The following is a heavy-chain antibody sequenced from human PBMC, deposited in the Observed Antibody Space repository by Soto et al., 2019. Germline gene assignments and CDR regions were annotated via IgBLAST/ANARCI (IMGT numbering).Heavy chain of an antibody. V-gene: IGHV5-51*01. CDR1: XYSFTXYX. CDR3: ARLSYYYDSSGPEHNSKIGAFDI. CDR2: IXPGDSDT. Sequence: GESLKISCXGSXYSFTXYXXXXXRQMPGKGLEWMGXIXPGDSDTRYNPSFQGQVTISADKSISTAYLQWSSLKASDTAMYYCARLSYYYDSSGPEHNSKIGAFDIWGQGTMVTVSS. J-gene: IGHJ3*02. D-gene: IGHD3-22*01.